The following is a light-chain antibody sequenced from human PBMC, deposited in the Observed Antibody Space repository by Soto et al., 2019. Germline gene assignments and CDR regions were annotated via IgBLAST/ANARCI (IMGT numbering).Light chain of an antibody. CDR3: QQRTDWPTIT. Sequence: EIVLTQSPATLSWSPGERATLSCGASQSVRTVLAWYQQKPGQAPRLLIYDASTRATGVPARFSGSGSGTDFTLTISNLESEDFGVYYCQQRTDWPTITFGQGTRLDIK. CDR2: DAS. J-gene: IGKJ5*01. CDR1: QSVRTV. V-gene: IGKV3-11*01.